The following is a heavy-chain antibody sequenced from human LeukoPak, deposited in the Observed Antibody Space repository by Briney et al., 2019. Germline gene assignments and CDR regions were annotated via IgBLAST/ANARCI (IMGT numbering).Heavy chain of an antibody. V-gene: IGHV3-33*01. CDR3: ARDQYYDSSGYYYLDY. D-gene: IGHD3-22*01. CDR2: ILYDGSDQ. Sequence: QAGGSLRLSCATSGFTFSSYGLHWVRQAPGKGLEWVAVILYDGSDQYYPDSVKGRFTISRDDSKNTLYLEMNSLRAEDTAVYYCARDQYYDSSGYYYLDYWGQGTLVTVSS. J-gene: IGHJ4*02. CDR1: GFTFSSYG.